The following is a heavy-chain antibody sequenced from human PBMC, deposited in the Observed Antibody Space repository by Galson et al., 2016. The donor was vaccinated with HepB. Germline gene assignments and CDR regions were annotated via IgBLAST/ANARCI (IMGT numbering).Heavy chain of an antibody. V-gene: IGHV3-23*01. Sequence: SLRLSCAASGFTFSSHAMSWVRQAPGKGLEWVSSITSSGGSIYYADSVKGRFTISRDNSKNTLYLQMNSLRAEDTAIYYCARDSAHEGCPGPYCSVGFWGQGTLVTVSS. J-gene: IGHJ4*02. D-gene: IGHD2-8*02. CDR3: ARDSAHEGCPGPYCSVGF. CDR2: ITSSGGSI. CDR1: GFTFSSHA.